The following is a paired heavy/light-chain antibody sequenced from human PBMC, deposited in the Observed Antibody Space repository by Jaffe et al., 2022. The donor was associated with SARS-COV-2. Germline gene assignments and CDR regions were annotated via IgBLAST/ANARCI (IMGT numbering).Light chain of an antibody. CDR2: ASS. CDR1: QGISTY. V-gene: IGKV1-39*01. J-gene: IGKJ4*01. Sequence: DIQMTQSPSSLAASVGDRVTITCRASQGISTYLNWYQQKPGKAPKFLIYASSTLQGGVPSRFSGSRSGTDFTLTISNLQPEDFATYYCQQTYTPRLTFGGGTRVE. CDR3: QQTYTPRLT.
Heavy chain of an antibody. V-gene: IGHV3-23*01. J-gene: IGHJ3*02. CDR2: ISVSGDNT. Sequence: EVQLLESGGGLIQPGGSLRLSCAASGFTFSSYAMSWVRQAPGKGLEWVSVISVSGDNTYYADSVKGRFTISRDNSKNTVYLQMNNLRAEDTAMYYCAKGLSTVATIIGGAFHIWGQGTMVTVSS. CDR3: AKGLSTVATIIGGAFHI. CDR1: GFTFSSYA. D-gene: IGHD5-12*01.